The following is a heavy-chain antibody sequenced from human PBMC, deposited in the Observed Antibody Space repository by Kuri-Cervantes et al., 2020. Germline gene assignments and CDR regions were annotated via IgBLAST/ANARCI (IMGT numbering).Heavy chain of an antibody. J-gene: IGHJ6*02. CDR3: ARAVVDSGSYYLHYYGMDV. V-gene: IGHV3-33*01. Sequence: LSLTCAASGFTFSSYGMHWVRQAPGKGLEWVAVIWYDGSNKYYADSVKGRFTISRDNSKNTLYLQMNSLRAEDTAVYYCARAVVDSGSYYLHYYGMDVWGQGTTVTVSS. D-gene: IGHD1-26*01. CDR1: GFTFSSYG. CDR2: IWYDGSNK.